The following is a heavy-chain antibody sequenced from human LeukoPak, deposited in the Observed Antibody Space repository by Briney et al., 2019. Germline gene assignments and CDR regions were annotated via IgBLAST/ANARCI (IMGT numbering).Heavy chain of an antibody. Sequence: PSETLSLTCAISGGSINSHYWGWIRQPPGKALQWIGNVYYTGKSSYNPSLRSRVTISLDASKNHLSLNLTSVLAADTAIYYCVRRDAGWNYFDYGGQGILVTVSS. CDR3: VRRDAGWNYFDY. CDR2: VYYTGKS. CDR1: GGSINSHY. D-gene: IGHD6-19*01. V-gene: IGHV4-59*08. J-gene: IGHJ4*02.